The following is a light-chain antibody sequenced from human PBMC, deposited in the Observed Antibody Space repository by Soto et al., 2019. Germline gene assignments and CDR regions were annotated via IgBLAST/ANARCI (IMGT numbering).Light chain of an antibody. J-gene: IGKJ2*01. CDR2: ATS. CDR3: QQLKSYPLT. CDR1: QDITNF. V-gene: IGKV1-9*01. Sequence: IQLTQSPSSLSASVGDRVTITCRASQDITNFLAWYQQKPGKAPKVQVFATSNLQGGVPTRFSGSGSGTEYTLTISSLQPEDSATYYFQQLKSYPLTFGQGTNLLIK.